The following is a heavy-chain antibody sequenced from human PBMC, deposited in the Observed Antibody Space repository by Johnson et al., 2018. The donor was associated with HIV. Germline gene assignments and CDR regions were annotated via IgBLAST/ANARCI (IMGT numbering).Heavy chain of an antibody. J-gene: IGHJ3*02. V-gene: IGHV3-53*01. D-gene: IGHD1-26*01. CDR2: IYSGGRT. CDR1: GFTVSSNY. CDR3: ARDPSPIVGATYAFVI. Sequence: VQLVESGGGLIQPGGSLRLSCAASGFTVSSNYMSWVRQAPGKGLEWGSLIYSGGRTYYADSVKGRFTISRDNSKNTLYLQMNSLRAEDTAVYYCARDPSPIVGATYAFVIWGQGTMVTVSS.